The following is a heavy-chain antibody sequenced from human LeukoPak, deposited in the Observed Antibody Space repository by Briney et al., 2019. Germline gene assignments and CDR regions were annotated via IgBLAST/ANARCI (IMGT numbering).Heavy chain of an antibody. Sequence: GGSLRLSCAASGFTFSTYAMSWVRQAPGKGLEWVSSIRGSDGSTYYADSVKGRFAISRDNPKNTLYLQMNSLRVEDTAVYYCAKDVFGDYGGLDYWGQGTLVTVSS. CDR1: GFTFSTYA. CDR2: IRGSDGST. D-gene: IGHD4-23*01. J-gene: IGHJ4*02. V-gene: IGHV3-23*01. CDR3: AKDVFGDYGGLDY.